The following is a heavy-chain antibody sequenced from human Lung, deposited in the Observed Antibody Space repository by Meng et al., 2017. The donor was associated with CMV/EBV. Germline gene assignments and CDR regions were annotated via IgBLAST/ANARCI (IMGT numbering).Heavy chain of an antibody. J-gene: IGHJ4*02. Sequence: QVQCVQSGAEVKKPGARVKVAYKASGYTFTDYAITWVRQAPGQGLEWMGWINTYNSNTKYAQKFQGRVTMSTDTFTTAVYMELRNLRSDDTAIYYCATWNYNWSNYWGQGTLVTVSS. CDR3: ATWNYNWSNY. V-gene: IGHV1-18*01. CDR2: INTYNSNT. D-gene: IGHD1-1*01. CDR1: GYTFTDYA.